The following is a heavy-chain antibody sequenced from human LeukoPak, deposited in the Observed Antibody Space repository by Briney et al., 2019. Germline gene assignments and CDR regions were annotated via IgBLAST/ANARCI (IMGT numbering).Heavy chain of an antibody. J-gene: IGHJ4*02. Sequence: GGSLRLSCAASGFTFSSYWMSWVRQAPGKGLEWVANIKQDGSEKYYVDSVKGRFTISRDNAKNSLYLQMNSLRAEDTAVYYRARDRRVAVAGTVDYWGQGTLVTVSS. V-gene: IGHV3-7*01. CDR3: ARDRRVAVAGTVDY. CDR2: IKQDGSEK. D-gene: IGHD6-19*01. CDR1: GFTFSSYW.